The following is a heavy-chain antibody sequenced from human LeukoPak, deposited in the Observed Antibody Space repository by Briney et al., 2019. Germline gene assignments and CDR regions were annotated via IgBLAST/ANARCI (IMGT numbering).Heavy chain of an antibody. CDR2: ISTSDSTI. D-gene: IGHD1-26*01. CDR3: ARGDWWATTIVDL. J-gene: IGHJ5*02. Sequence: GGSLRLSCAASGFTFNIYGFNWVRQAPGKGLEWVSYISTSDSTIYYADSVKGRFTISRDNAKNSLYLQMNSLRLEDTAIYYCARGDWWATTIVDLWGQGTLVTVSS. CDR1: GFTFNIYG. V-gene: IGHV3-48*03.